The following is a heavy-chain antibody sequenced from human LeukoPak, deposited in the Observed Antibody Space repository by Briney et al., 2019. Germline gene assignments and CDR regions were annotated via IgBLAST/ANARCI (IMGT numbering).Heavy chain of an antibody. CDR1: GFTFSDYW. J-gene: IGHJ4*02. V-gene: IGHV3-7*01. D-gene: IGHD2-8*02. Sequence: GGSLRLSCAASGFTFSDYWMTWVRQAPGKGLEWVANIKPDGSEKYYVDSVKGRFTISRDNAKNSLYLQMNSLRVEDTAVYYCXSYLYWWSDXGYWGQXXXVTV. CDR3: XSYLYWWSDXGY. CDR2: IKPDGSEK.